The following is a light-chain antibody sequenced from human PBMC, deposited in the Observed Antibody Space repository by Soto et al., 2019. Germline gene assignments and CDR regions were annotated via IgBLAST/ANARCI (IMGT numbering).Light chain of an antibody. CDR1: SGDVGAYNY. V-gene: IGLV2-14*01. Sequence: QSALTQPASVSGSPGQSITISCTGTSGDVGAYNYVSWYQQHPGKAPKLMIFEVSNRPSGISNRFSGSKSGNTASLTISGLQAEDEADYYCSSYTTSSTLVIFGGGTQLTVL. J-gene: IGLJ2*01. CDR2: EVS. CDR3: SSYTTSSTLVI.